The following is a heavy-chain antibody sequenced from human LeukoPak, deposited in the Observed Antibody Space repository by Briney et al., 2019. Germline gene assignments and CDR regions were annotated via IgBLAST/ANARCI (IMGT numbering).Heavy chain of an antibody. J-gene: IGHJ4*02. Sequence: PGGSLRLSCAASGFTFSRYAMNWVRQAPGKGLEWVSTISTSGNTHYADSVKGRLIISRDNSKNTLYLQMNSLRAEDTAIYFCAKDHDSTGLYQDRDYWGQGALVTVSS. CDR1: GFTFSRYA. CDR3: AKDHDSTGLYQDRDY. V-gene: IGHV3-23*01. CDR2: ISTSGNT. D-gene: IGHD6-19*01.